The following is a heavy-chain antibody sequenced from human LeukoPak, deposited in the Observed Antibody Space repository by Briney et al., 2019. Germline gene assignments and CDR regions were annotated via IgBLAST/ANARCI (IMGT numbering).Heavy chain of an antibody. Sequence: PSETLSLTCTVSGGSISSGSYYWSWIRQPAGKGLEWIGRIYTSGSTNYNPSLKSRVTISVDTSKNQFSLKLSSVTAADTAVYYCARGARGQTGNPVDWFDPWGQGTLVTVSS. CDR1: GGSISSGSYY. CDR3: ARGARGQTGNPVDWFDP. V-gene: IGHV4-61*02. J-gene: IGHJ5*02. CDR2: IYTSGST. D-gene: IGHD1-1*01.